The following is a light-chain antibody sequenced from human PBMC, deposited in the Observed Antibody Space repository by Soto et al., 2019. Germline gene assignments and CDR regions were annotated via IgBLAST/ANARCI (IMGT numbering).Light chain of an antibody. CDR2: LGS. J-gene: IGKJ5*01. V-gene: IGKV2-28*01. Sequence: DIVMTQSPLSLPVTPGEPASISCRSSQSLLDSNGNSRFDWYLQKPGQSPQLLIYLGSNRASGVPDRFSGSGSGTDFTLKISRVEAEDVGVYYCMQALQTPLTFSQGTRLEIK. CDR1: QSLLDSNGNSR. CDR3: MQALQTPLT.